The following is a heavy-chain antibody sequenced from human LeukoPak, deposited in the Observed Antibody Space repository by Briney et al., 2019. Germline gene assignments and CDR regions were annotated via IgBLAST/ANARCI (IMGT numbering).Heavy chain of an antibody. D-gene: IGHD1-26*01. CDR1: TLTLSYPD. Sequence: RGSLTPSWVPDTLTLSYPDMGCDSQTPGKGLEWVSYISSSGSSTYYADSVKGRFTISRDNAKSSLCLQMDSLRAGDTAVYYCAREDGSHLDYWGRGTLVTVSS. J-gene: IGHJ4*02. CDR3: AREDGSHLDY. CDR2: ISSSGSST. V-gene: IGHV3-48*03.